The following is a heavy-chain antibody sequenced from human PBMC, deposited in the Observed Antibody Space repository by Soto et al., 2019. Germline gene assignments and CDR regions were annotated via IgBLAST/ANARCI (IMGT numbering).Heavy chain of an antibody. J-gene: IGHJ5*02. Sequence: QVQLVQSGAEVKKPGSSVKVSCKASGGTFSSYAISWVRQAPGQGLEWMGEIIPIFGTANYAQKFQGRVTITAYASTSTAYMELSSLRSEDTAVYYCARDRGPSSGYYPYWFDPWGQGTLVTVSS. CDR2: IIPIFGTA. CDR1: GGTFSSYA. CDR3: ARDRGPSSGYYPYWFDP. V-gene: IGHV1-69*12. D-gene: IGHD3-22*01.